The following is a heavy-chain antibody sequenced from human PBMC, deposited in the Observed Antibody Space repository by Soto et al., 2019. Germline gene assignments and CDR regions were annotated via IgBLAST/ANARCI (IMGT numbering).Heavy chain of an antibody. CDR2: INPNGGST. CDR1: ADTFTSNY. V-gene: IGHV1-46*01. J-gene: IGHJ4*01. D-gene: IGHD3-10*01. CDR3: ARDHLGFYYYGHDYFYLYY. Sequence: ASVQVCCKAPADTFTSNYIHWVRQAPGHGLEWMGIINPNGGSTRFAQTFQGRITMTTDTSTSTAYMELGSLRSDDTALYYCARDHLGFYYYGHDYFYLYYCAQRTPVTVSS.